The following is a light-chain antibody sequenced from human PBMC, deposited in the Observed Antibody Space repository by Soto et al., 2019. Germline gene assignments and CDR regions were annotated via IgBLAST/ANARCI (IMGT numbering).Light chain of an antibody. Sequence: QSALTQPPSASASPGQSVTISCTGTSSDVGGYDYVSWFQQHPGRAPKLMLYEVSKRPSGVPDRVSGSKSGNTASLTVSGLQAEDEADYYCSAYAGSNNVVFGGGTKLTVL. CDR2: EVS. CDR1: SSDVGGYDY. J-gene: IGLJ2*01. CDR3: SAYAGSNNVV. V-gene: IGLV2-8*01.